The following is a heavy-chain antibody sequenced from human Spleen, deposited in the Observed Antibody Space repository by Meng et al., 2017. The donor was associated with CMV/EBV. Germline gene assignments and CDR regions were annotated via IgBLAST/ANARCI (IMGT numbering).Heavy chain of an antibody. D-gene: IGHD2-2*01. CDR2: MNPNSGNT. V-gene: IGHV1-8*01. CDR1: GYTFTSYD. CDR3: ARGGYCSSTSCYRGWFDP. J-gene: IGHJ5*02. Sequence: ASVKVSCKASGYTFTSYDINWVRQATGQGLEWMGWMNPNSGNTGYAQKFQGRVTMTRNTSISTAYMELSGLRSEDTAVYYCARGGYCSSTSCYRGWFDPWGQGTLVTVSS.